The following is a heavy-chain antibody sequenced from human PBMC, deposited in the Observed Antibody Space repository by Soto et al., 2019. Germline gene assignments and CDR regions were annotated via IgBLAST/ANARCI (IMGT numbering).Heavy chain of an antibody. V-gene: IGHV1-24*01. CDR2: FDPKDGET. D-gene: IGHD2-2*01. Sequence: ASVKVSCKVSGYTLTELSMHWVRQAPGKGLEWMGSFDPKDGETIYAQKFQGRVTITADKSTSTAYMELSSLRSEDTAVYYCARRDCSSTSCYGSGYDYWGQGTLVTVSS. J-gene: IGHJ4*02. CDR1: GYTLTELS. CDR3: ARRDCSSTSCYGSGYDY.